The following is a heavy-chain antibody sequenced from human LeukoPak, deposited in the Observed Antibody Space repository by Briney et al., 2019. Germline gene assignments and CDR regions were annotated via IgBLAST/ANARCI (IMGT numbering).Heavy chain of an antibody. CDR2: ISYDGSNK. Sequence: GGSLRLSCAGAGFIFSNYGMHWVRQAPGKGLEWVAVISYDGSNKYYADSVKGRFTISRDNSKNTLYLQMNSLRAEDTAVYYCAKDLGVQWLVPYYFDYWGQGTLVTVSS. J-gene: IGHJ4*02. CDR1: GFIFSNYG. V-gene: IGHV3-30*18. D-gene: IGHD6-19*01. CDR3: AKDLGVQWLVPYYFDY.